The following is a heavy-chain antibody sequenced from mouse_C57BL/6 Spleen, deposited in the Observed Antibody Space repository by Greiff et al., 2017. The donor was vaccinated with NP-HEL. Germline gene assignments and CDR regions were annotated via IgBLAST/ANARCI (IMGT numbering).Heavy chain of an antibody. J-gene: IGHJ4*01. D-gene: IGHD1-1*01. Sequence: DVHLVESGPGLVKPSQSLSLTCSVTGYSITSGYYWNWIRQFPGNKLEWMGYISYDGSNNYNPSLKNRISITRDTSKNQFFLKLNSVTTEDTATYYCAREGNYYGSSYAMDYWGQGTSVTVSS. CDR3: AREGNYYGSSYAMDY. CDR1: GYSITSGYY. V-gene: IGHV3-6*01. CDR2: ISYDGSN.